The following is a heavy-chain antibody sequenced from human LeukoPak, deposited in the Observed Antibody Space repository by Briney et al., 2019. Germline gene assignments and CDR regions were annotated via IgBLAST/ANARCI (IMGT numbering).Heavy chain of an antibody. CDR3: ARDPGATTVVIRNYYGMDV. D-gene: IGHD4-17*01. V-gene: IGHV3-21*01. Sequence: PGGSLRLSCAASGFTFSSYSMNWVRQAPGKGLEWVSYISSSSSYIYYADSVKGRFTISRDNAKNSLYLQMNSLRAEDTAAYYCARDPGATTVVIRNYYGMDVWGQGTTVTVSS. J-gene: IGHJ6*02. CDR1: GFTFSSYS. CDR2: ISSSSSYI.